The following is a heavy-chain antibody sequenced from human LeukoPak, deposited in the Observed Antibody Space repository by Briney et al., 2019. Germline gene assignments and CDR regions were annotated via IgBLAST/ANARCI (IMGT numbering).Heavy chain of an antibody. V-gene: IGHV4-31*03. Sequence: SETLSLTCTVSGGSISSGGYYWSWIRQHPGKGLEWIGYIYYSGSTYYNPSLKSRVTISVDTSKNQFSLKLSSVTAADTAVYYCARDVWGRRSNWFDPWGQGTLVTVS. CDR2: IYYSGST. J-gene: IGHJ5*02. CDR1: GGSISSGGYY. D-gene: IGHD2-8*01. CDR3: ARDVWGRRSNWFDP.